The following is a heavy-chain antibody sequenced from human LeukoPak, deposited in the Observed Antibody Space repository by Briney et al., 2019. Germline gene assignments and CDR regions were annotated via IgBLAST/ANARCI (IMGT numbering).Heavy chain of an antibody. CDR2: IYYSGST. CDR1: GGSISSSSYY. V-gene: IGHV4-39*01. J-gene: IGHJ4*02. D-gene: IGHD3-9*01. CDR3: ARQYYDILGGPFDY. Sequence: SVTLSLTCTVSGGSISSSSYYWGWIRQPPGKGLEWIGSIYYSGSTYYNPSLKSRVTISVDTSKNQFSLKLSSVTAADTAVYYCARQYYDILGGPFDYWGQGTLVTVSS.